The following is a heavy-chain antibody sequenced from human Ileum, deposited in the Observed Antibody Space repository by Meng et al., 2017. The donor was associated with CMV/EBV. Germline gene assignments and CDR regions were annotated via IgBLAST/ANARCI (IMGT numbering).Heavy chain of an antibody. Sequence: KVSCKGSGYSFTSYWIGWVRQMRGKGLEWMGIIYPGDSDTRYSPSLQGQVTISVDKSISTAYLQWSSLKASDTAMYYCARPYYYDSSGMAFDIWGQGTMVTVSS. CDR3: ARPYYYDSSGMAFDI. J-gene: IGHJ3*02. V-gene: IGHV5-51*01. CDR2: IYPGDSDT. CDR1: GYSFTSYW. D-gene: IGHD3-22*01.